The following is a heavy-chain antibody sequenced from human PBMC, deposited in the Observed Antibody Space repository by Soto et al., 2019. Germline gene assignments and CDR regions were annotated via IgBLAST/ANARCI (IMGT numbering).Heavy chain of an antibody. CDR2: IYNSGS. V-gene: IGHV4-59*08. J-gene: IGHJ6*02. CDR3: AINADV. Sequence: SETLSLTCTLSGAPIVGHFWSWIRQPPGKGLEWIAYIYNSGSSYNPSLKSRVTISVDTSKNQLSLKLSSVIAADSAVYYCAINADVWGQGTTVT. CDR1: GAPIVGHF.